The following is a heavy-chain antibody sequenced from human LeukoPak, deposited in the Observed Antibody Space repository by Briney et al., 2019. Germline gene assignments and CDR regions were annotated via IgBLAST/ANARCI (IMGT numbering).Heavy chain of an antibody. CDR2: ISDSGGST. D-gene: IGHD3-10*02. J-gene: IGHJ4*02. Sequence: GGCVRLSCAASGFTFSSYGMSRVRQAPAKGLEGVSAISDSGGSTYYADSVKGRFTISRDNSKNTLYLQMNSLRAEDMAVYYCAKYLFGSYWGQGTLVTVSS. CDR3: AKYLFGSY. V-gene: IGHV3-23*01. CDR1: GFTFSSYG.